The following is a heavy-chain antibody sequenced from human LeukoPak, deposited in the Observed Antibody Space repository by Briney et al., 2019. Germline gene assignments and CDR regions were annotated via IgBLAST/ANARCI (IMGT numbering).Heavy chain of an antibody. V-gene: IGHV1-2*06. Sequence: ASVKVSCKASGGTFSSYSVSWVRQAPGQGLEWMGRINPNSGGTNYAQKFQGRVTMTRDTSISTAYMELSRLRSDDTAVYYCARDLDGGNANWFDPWGQGTLVTVSS. CDR2: INPNSGGT. CDR3: ARDLDGGNANWFDP. J-gene: IGHJ5*02. CDR1: GGTFSSYS. D-gene: IGHD4-23*01.